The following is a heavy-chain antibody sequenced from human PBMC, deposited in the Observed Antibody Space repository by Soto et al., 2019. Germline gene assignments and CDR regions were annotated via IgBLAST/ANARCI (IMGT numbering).Heavy chain of an antibody. V-gene: IGHV3-11*01. CDR3: ARDLQQWLVSFDY. Sequence: GGSLRLSCAASGFTFSDYYMSWIRQAPGKGLEWVSYISSSGSTIYYADSVKGRFTISRDNAKNSLYLQMNSLRAEDTAVYYCARDLQQWLVSFDYWGQGTLVTVSS. CDR2: ISSSGSTI. J-gene: IGHJ4*02. D-gene: IGHD6-19*01. CDR1: GFTFSDYY.